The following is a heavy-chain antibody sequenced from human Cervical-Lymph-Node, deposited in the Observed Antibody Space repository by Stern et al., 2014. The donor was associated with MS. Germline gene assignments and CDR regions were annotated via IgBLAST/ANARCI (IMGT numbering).Heavy chain of an antibody. J-gene: IGHJ3*02. V-gene: IGHV3-30*04. CDR2: ISYDGSNE. Sequence: QVQLVQSGGGAVQPGRSLRLSCAASGFSFSSYIMHWVRQAPGKGLEWVADISYDGSNEYYADSVKGRFTISRDNSKNTLYLQMNTLRVEDTALYYCTREGAGERKDAFDIWGQGTLVTVSS. CDR1: GFSFSSYI. CDR3: TREGAGERKDAFDI. D-gene: IGHD1-1*01.